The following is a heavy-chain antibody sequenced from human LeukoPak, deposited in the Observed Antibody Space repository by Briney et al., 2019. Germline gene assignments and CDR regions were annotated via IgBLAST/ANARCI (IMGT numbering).Heavy chain of an antibody. V-gene: IGHV3-30*18. CDR3: AKAEAGGIDY. J-gene: IGHJ4*02. Sequence: GGSLRLSCAASGFTFSSYAMSWVRQAPGKGLEWVAVISYDGSNKYYADSVKGRFTISRDNSKNTLYLQMNSLRAEDTAVYYCAKAEAGGIDYWGQGTLVTVSS. CDR1: GFTFSSYA. CDR2: ISYDGSNK. D-gene: IGHD1-26*01.